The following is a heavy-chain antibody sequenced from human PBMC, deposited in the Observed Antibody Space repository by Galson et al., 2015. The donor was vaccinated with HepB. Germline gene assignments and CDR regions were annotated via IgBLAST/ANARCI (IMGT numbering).Heavy chain of an antibody. Sequence: SLRLSCAASGFTFDDYAMHWVRQAPGKGLEWVSGISWNSGSIGYADSVKGRFTISRDNAKNSLYLQMNSLRAEDTALYYCAKGRGYGDYVYRDAFDIWGQGTMVTVSS. D-gene: IGHD4-17*01. V-gene: IGHV3-9*01. CDR1: GFTFDDYA. J-gene: IGHJ3*02. CDR2: ISWNSGSI. CDR3: AKGRGYGDYVYRDAFDI.